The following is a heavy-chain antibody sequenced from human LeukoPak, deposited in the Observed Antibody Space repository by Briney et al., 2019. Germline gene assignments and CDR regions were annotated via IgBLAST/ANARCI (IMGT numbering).Heavy chain of an antibody. CDR2: ISSSGTTI. CDR3: ARGRVAVAY. CDR1: GFTFSSYE. J-gene: IGHJ4*02. D-gene: IGHD6-19*01. Sequence: PGGSLRLSCAASGFTFSSYEMSWVRQTPGKGLEWVSYISSSGTTIYYADSVKGRFTISRDNAKNSLYLRMDSLRAEDTGVYYCARGRVAVAYWGQGTLVTVSS. V-gene: IGHV3-48*03.